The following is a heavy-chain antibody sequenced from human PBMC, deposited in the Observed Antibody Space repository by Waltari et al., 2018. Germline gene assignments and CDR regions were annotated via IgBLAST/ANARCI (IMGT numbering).Heavy chain of an antibody. V-gene: IGHV3-7*01. CDR1: GFSFSSHY. J-gene: IGHJ4*02. D-gene: IGHD6-19*01. Sequence: EVQLVESGGGLVQPGGSLRLACVASGFSFSSHYMTWLRQAPGKGRGWVAKIVPDGSDRNHVDSVKGSFTISRDNAQNTLYLQMNSLRAEDTAVYYCARQDISVRSCPDYWGQGTLVTVSS. CDR2: IVPDGSDR. CDR3: ARQDISVRSCPDY.